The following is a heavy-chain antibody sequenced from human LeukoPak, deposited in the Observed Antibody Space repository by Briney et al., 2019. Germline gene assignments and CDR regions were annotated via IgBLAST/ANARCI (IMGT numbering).Heavy chain of an antibody. CDR1: GFTFSSYW. V-gene: IGHV3-74*01. D-gene: IGHD6-13*01. CDR2: INSDGGST. Sequence: PGGSLRLSCTASGFTFSSYWMHWVRQAPGKGLVWVSRINSDGGSTSYADSVKGRFTISRDNAKNTLYLQMNSLRAEDTAVYYCAKPAPGYSSSWYFGFGYWGQGTLATVSS. J-gene: IGHJ4*02. CDR3: AKPAPGYSSSWYFGFGY.